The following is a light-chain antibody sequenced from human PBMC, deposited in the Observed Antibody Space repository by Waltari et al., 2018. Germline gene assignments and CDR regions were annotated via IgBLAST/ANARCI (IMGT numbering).Light chain of an antibody. CDR3: QKYGSLPAT. V-gene: IGKV3-20*01. J-gene: IGKJ1*01. CDR2: NAS. CDR1: QSVSRS. Sequence: VFTQSPFPLALSRGGRTTLSCRASQSVSRSLAWYQQKPGKAPRLLIYNASSRATGAPARFSGSGSGTDFSLTISRLEPEDFAVYYCQKYGSLPATFGQGTKVEIK.